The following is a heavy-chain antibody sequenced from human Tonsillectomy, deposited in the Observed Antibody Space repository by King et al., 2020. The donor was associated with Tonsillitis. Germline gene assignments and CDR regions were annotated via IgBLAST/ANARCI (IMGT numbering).Heavy chain of an antibody. CDR1: GGPFSDYY. J-gene: IGHJ6*03. D-gene: IGHD3-3*01. CDR2: INHSGST. Sequence: VQLQQWGAGLLKPSETLSLTCAVYGGPFSDYYWSWIRQPPGKGLEWIGEINHSGSTNYNPSLKSRVTISVDTSKNQFSLKLSSVTAADMAVYYCARTIFGVVMNYYYYYMDVWGKGTTVTVSS. CDR3: ARTIFGVVMNYYYYYMDV. V-gene: IGHV4-34*01.